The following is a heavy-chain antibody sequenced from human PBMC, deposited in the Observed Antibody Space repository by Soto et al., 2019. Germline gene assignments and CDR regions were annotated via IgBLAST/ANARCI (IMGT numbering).Heavy chain of an antibody. D-gene: IGHD3-10*01. CDR1: GGSISTSSHY. J-gene: IGHJ6*02. Sequence: SETLSLTCTVSGGSISTSSHYWDWFRQPPGKGLEWIGSIYYSGSTYYNPSLKSRVTMSVDTSKNQFSLWLSSVTAADTAVYYCARHSSYYYGSGSFNYYYGMDVWGQGTTVTVSS. V-gene: IGHV4-39*01. CDR2: IYYSGST. CDR3: ARHSSYYYGSGSFNYYYGMDV.